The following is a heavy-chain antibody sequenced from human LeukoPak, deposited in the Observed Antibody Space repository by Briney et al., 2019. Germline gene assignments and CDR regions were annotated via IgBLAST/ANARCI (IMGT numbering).Heavy chain of an antibody. D-gene: IGHD6-13*01. CDR1: GGSFSGYY. CDR3: ARGYSSSWYSLGY. Sequence: PSETLSLTCAVYGGSFSGYYWSWIRQPPGKGLEWIGEINHSGSTNYNPSLKSRVTISVDTSKNQFSLKLSSVTAADTAVYYCARGYSSSWYSLGYWGQGTLVTVSS. CDR2: INHSGST. V-gene: IGHV4-34*01. J-gene: IGHJ4*02.